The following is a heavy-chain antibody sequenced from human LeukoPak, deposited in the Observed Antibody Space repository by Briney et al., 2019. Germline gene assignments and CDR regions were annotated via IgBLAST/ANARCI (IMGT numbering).Heavy chain of an antibody. V-gene: IGHV3-30*02. D-gene: IGHD3-10*01. Sequence: GGSLRLSCAASGFTFSSYHMHWVRQAPGKGLEGVAFIRYDGSNKYYADSVKGQFTISRDNSKNTLYLQMNSLRAEDTAVYYCARDQYYYGSGSYYTYDYWGQGALVTVSS. J-gene: IGHJ4*02. CDR3: ARDQYYYGSGSYYTYDY. CDR1: GFTFSSYH. CDR2: IRYDGSNK.